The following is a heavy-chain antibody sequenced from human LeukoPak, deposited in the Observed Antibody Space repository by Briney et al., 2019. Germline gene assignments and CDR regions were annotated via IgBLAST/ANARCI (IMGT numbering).Heavy chain of an antibody. CDR3: ARAYDYVWGSYRYPDY. D-gene: IGHD3-16*02. CDR1: GFTFSDYY. V-gene: IGHV3-11*04. Sequence: GGSLRLSCAASGFTFSDYYMSWIRQAPGKGLEWVSYISSSGSTIYYADSVKGRFTISRDNAKNSLYLQMNSLRAEDTAVYYCARAYDYVWGSYRYPDYWGQGTLVTVSS. CDR2: ISSSGSTI. J-gene: IGHJ4*02.